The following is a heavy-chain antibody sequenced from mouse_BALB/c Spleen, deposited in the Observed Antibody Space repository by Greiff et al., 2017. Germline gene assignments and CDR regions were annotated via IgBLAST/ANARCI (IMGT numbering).Heavy chain of an antibody. CDR2: ISSGGST. J-gene: IGHJ3*01. V-gene: IGHV5-6-5*01. CDR1: GFTFSSYA. D-gene: IGHD2-3*01. Sequence: DVKLVESGGGLVKPGGSLKLSCAASGFTFSSYAMSWVRQTPEKRLEWVASISSGGSTYYPDSVKGRFTISRDNAKNTLYLQMSSLKSEDTAMYYCARPNDGYYVWFAYWGQGTLVTVSA. CDR3: ARPNDGYYVWFAY.